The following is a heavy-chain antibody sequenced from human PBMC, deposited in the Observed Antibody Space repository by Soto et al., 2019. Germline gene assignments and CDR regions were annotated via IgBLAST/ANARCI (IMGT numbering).Heavy chain of an antibody. V-gene: IGHV3-30*18. J-gene: IGHJ4*02. CDR3: AKIPISKYSYGIAAPGDY. D-gene: IGHD5-18*01. CDR2: ISYDGSNK. CDR1: GFTFSSYG. Sequence: QVQLVESGGGVVQPGRSLRLSCAASGFTFSSYGMHWVRQAPGKGLEWVAVISYDGSNKYYADSVKGRFTISRDNSKNTLYLQMNSLRAEDTAVYYCAKIPISKYSYGIAAPGDYWGQGTLVTVYS.